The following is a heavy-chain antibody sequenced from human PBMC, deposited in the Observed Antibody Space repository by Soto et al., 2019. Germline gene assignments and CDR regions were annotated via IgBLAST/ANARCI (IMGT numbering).Heavy chain of an antibody. CDR1: GFTFSTYA. V-gene: IGHV3-23*01. D-gene: IGHD2-2*01. J-gene: IGHJ4*02. CDR3: AKEKGGRSCSSTRCIDSGDS. CDR2: ISDSGST. Sequence: EVQLLESGGGLVQPGGSLRLSCTASGFTFSTYAMRWVRQAPGKGLEWVSTISDSGSTYYADSVKGRFTISRDNSKNTLYLEMNSLRAEDPAGYYCAKEKGGRSCSSTRCIDSGDSWCQGTLVTVSS.